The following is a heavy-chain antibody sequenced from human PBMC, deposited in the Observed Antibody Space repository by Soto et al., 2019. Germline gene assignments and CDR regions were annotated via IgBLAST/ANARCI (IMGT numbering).Heavy chain of an antibody. V-gene: IGHV3-30*18. J-gene: IGHJ4*02. CDR2: ISYDGSNK. Sequence: GGSLRLSCAASGFTFSSYGMHWVRQAPGKGLEWVAVISYDGSNKYYADSVKGRFTISRDNSKNTLYLQMNSLRAEDTAVYYCAKEWSSSSWYPSFDYWGQGTLVTVSS. CDR1: GFTFSSYG. CDR3: AKEWSSSSWYPSFDY. D-gene: IGHD6-13*01.